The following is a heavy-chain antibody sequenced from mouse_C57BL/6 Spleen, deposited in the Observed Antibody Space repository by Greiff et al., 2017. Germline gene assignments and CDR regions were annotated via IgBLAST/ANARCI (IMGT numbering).Heavy chain of an antibody. D-gene: IGHD2-4*01. Sequence: EESGPGLVKPSQSLSLTCSVTGYSITSGYYWNWIRQFPGNKLEWMGYISYDGSNNYNPSLKNRISITRDTSKNQFFLKLNSVTTEDTATYYCARDNDYYDPLAWFAYWGQGTLVTVSA. CDR1: GYSITSGYY. CDR3: ARDNDYYDPLAWFAY. J-gene: IGHJ3*01. V-gene: IGHV3-6*01. CDR2: ISYDGSN.